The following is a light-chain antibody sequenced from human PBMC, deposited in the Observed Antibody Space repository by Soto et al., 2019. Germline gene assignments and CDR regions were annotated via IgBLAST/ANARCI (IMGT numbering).Light chain of an antibody. V-gene: IGKV4-1*01. CDR2: WAS. CDR1: QSVLYSSNNKNY. J-gene: IGKJ1*01. CDR3: QQYYSTPRT. Sequence: ILMTQSPDSLAGSLGERATINCKSSQSVLYSSNNKNYLAWYQQKPGQPPRLLIYWASTRESGVPDRFSGSGSGTDFTLTISSLQAEDVAVYYCQQYYSTPRTFGQGTKVDIK.